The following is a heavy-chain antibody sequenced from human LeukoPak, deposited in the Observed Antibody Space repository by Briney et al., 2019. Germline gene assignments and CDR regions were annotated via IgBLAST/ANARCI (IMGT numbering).Heavy chain of an antibody. Sequence: GGSLRLSCVASGFTFSSYNMNWVRQAPGKGLEWVSSISSSSIYIYYADSVKGRFTISRDNAKNSLYLQMNSLRAEDTAVYYCARSIMITFGGVFAFDIWGQGTMVTVSS. CDR3: ARSIMITFGGVFAFDI. D-gene: IGHD3-16*01. J-gene: IGHJ3*02. V-gene: IGHV3-21*01. CDR1: GFTFSSYN. CDR2: ISSSSIYI.